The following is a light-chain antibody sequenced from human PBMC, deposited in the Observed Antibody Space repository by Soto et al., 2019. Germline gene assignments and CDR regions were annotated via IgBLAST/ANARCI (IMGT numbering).Light chain of an antibody. CDR1: QSIRNY. V-gene: IGKV3-11*01. CDR2: DGS. Sequence: EVVLTQSPATLSLSPGERATLSCRASQSIRNYLAWYQQKPGQAPRLLIYDGSNRATGIPARFSGSGSGTDFSLTISSLEPEDSGVYYCQEYGSSPLTFCQGTKVDI. CDR3: QEYGSSPLT. J-gene: IGKJ1*01.